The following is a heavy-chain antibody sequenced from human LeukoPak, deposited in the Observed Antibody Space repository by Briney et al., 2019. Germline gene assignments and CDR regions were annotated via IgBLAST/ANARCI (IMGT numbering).Heavy chain of an antibody. CDR2: INADEDRA. J-gene: IGHJ6*02. CDR1: GFTFSDYW. CDR3: ARDRGYYGSGSYYGSHFYYGMDV. V-gene: IGHV3-74*01. Sequence: GGSLRLSCAASGFTFSDYWMHWVRQAPGKGLVWVSHINADEDRAAYADSVKGRFTISRDNSKNTLYLQMSSLRAEDTAVYYCARDRGYYGSGSYYGSHFYYGMDVWGQGTTVTVSS. D-gene: IGHD3-10*01.